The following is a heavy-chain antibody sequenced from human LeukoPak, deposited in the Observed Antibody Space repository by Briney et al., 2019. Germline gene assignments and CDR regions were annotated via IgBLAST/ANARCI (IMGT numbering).Heavy chain of an antibody. J-gene: IGHJ4*02. CDR2: INPSGGST. CDR3: ARGCGGDCYATNFDY. CDR1: GYTFTSYY. D-gene: IGHD2-21*02. Sequence: ASVKVSCKASGYTFTSYYMHWVRQAPGQGLEWMGIINPSGGSTSHAQKFQGRVTMTRDTSTSTVYMELSSLRSEDTAVYYCARGCGGDCYATNFDYWGQGTLVTVSS. V-gene: IGHV1-46*01.